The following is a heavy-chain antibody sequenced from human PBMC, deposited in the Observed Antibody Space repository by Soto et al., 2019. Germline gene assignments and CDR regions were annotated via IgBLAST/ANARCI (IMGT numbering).Heavy chain of an antibody. CDR1: GFTFSDYG. J-gene: IGHJ4*02. Sequence: QVQLVESGGGVVQPGRSLRLSCAASGFTFSDYGMHWVRQAPGKGLEWVAVISYDGDHQYYVDSVKGPFTISRDNSKKTSYRQMNRLRAADTAVYYCAKALPLRMVMVRGVTGRGYDYWGQGILVTVSS. CDR2: ISYDGDHQ. D-gene: IGHD3-10*01. CDR3: AKALPLRMVMVRGVTGRGYDY. V-gene: IGHV3-30*18.